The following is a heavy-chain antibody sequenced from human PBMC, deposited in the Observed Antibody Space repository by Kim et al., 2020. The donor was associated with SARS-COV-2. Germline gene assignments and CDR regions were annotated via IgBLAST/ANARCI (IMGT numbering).Heavy chain of an antibody. J-gene: IGHJ6*02. Sequence: PSRKSRVTISVDTSKNQFSLKLGSVTDADTAVYYCAGEYGDYEGTYGMDVWGQGTTVTVSS. CDR3: AGEYGDYEGTYGMDV. D-gene: IGHD4-17*01. V-gene: IGHV4-59*01.